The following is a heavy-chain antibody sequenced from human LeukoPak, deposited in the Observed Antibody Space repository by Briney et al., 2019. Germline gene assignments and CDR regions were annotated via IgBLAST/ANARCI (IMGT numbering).Heavy chain of an antibody. V-gene: IGHV4-34*01. CDR3: ARSINLNTYGSGSYYNN. CDR1: GGSFSGYY. J-gene: IGHJ4*02. CDR2: INHSGST. Sequence: SETLSLTCAVYGGSFSGYYWSWIRQPPGKGLEWIGEINHSGSTNYNPSLKSRVTISVDTSKNQFSLKLGSVTAADTAVYYCARSINLNTYGSGSYYNNWGQGILVTVSS. D-gene: IGHD3-10*01.